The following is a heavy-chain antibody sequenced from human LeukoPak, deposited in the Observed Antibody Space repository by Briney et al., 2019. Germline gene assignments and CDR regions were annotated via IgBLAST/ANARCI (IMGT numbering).Heavy chain of an antibody. Sequence: ASVKVSCKASGYTFTGYYMRWVRQAPGQGLEWMGWINPNSGVTNYAQKFQGRVTVTRDTSMSTAYMELSRLRSDDTAIYYCARDDWMSAAGKSCDFWGQGTLVTVSS. D-gene: IGHD6-13*01. CDR1: GYTFTGYY. V-gene: IGHV1-2*02. CDR2: INPNSGVT. J-gene: IGHJ4*02. CDR3: ARDDWMSAAGKSCDF.